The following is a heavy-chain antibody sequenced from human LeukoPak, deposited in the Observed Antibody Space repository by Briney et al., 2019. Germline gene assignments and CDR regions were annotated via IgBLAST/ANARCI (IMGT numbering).Heavy chain of an antibody. Sequence: GESLKISCKGSGYSFTNYWIGWVRQMPGKGREWMGIIYPGYSDTRYSPSFQGQVTISADKSISTAYLQWRSLKASDTAMYYCARQVEVRGYCSGGSCRALYYFDYWGQGTLVTVSS. CDR1: GYSFTNYW. CDR3: ARQVEVRGYCSGGSCRALYYFDY. V-gene: IGHV5-51*01. D-gene: IGHD2-15*01. CDR2: IYPGYSDT. J-gene: IGHJ4*02.